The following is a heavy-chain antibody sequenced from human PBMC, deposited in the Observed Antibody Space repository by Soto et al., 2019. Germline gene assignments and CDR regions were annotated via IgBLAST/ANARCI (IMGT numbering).Heavy chain of an antibody. D-gene: IGHD2-2*01. CDR1: GFSLSTSGVG. V-gene: IGHV2-5*02. CDR3: AHSRNNQLLNPSDY. CDR2: IYWDDDK. J-gene: IGHJ4*02. Sequence: QITLKESGPTLVTPTQTLTLTCTLSGFSLSTSGVGVAWIRQPPGKALEWLALIYWDDDKRYSPSLKCRLTITKDTPRNQVVLTMTNMHAVHTATYSWAHSRNNQLLNPSDYWGPGTLVTVSS.